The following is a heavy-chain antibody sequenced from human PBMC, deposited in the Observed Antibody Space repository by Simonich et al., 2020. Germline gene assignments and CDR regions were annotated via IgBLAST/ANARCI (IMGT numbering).Heavy chain of an antibody. CDR1: GYTFTSYG. V-gene: IGHV1-18*01. D-gene: IGHD2-15*01. CDR2: IDAYNDNT. CDR3: ARASRGTWWYYYFDY. Sequence: QVQLVQSGAEVKKPGASVKVSCKASGYTFTSYGISWVRQAPGQGLEWMGWIDAYNDNTNYAQKLQGRVTTTTDTSTSTAYMELRSLRSDDTAVYYCARASRGTWWYYYFDYWGQGTLVTVSS. J-gene: IGHJ4*02.